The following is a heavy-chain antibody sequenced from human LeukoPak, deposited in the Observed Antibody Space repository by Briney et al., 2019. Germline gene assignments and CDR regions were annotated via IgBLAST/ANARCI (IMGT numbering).Heavy chain of an antibody. CDR2: IIPIFGTA. CDR1: GGTFSSYA. D-gene: IGHD1-26*01. Sequence: SVKVSCKASGGTFSSYAISWVRQAPGQELEWMGGIIPIFGTANYAQKFQGRVTITADESTSTAYMELSSLRSEDTAVYYCARDQEPFSGSYDPSYYYYGMDVWGQGTTVTVSS. CDR3: ARDQEPFSGSYDPSYYYYGMDV. V-gene: IGHV1-69*13. J-gene: IGHJ6*02.